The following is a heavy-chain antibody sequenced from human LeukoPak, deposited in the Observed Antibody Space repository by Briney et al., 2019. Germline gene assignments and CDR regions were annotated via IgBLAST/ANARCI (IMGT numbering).Heavy chain of an antibody. CDR3: ARDGDGGNSDY. Sequence: SVKVSCKASGGTFSSYAISWVRQAPGQGLEWMGRIIPILGIANYAQKFQGRVTITADKSTSTAYMELSSPRSEDTAVYYCARDGDGGNSDYWGQGALVTVSS. J-gene: IGHJ4*02. CDR1: GGTFSSYA. D-gene: IGHD4-23*01. V-gene: IGHV1-69*04. CDR2: IIPILGIA.